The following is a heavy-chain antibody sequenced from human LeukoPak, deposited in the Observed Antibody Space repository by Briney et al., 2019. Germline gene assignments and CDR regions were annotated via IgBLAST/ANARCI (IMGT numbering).Heavy chain of an antibody. CDR1: GGSISSSSYY. CDR3: ASLSGSYGY. D-gene: IGHD1-26*01. Sequence: SETLSLTCTVSGGSISSSSYYCGWIRQPPGKGLEWIGRIYYSGSTYYNPSLKSRVTISVDTSKNQFSLKLSSVTAADTAVYYCASLSGSYGYWGQGTLVTVSS. CDR2: IYYSGST. V-gene: IGHV4-39*01. J-gene: IGHJ4*02.